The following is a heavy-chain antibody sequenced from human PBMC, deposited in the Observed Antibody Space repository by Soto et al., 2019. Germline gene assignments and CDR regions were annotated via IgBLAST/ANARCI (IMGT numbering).Heavy chain of an antibody. CDR2: IYYSGST. J-gene: IGHJ4*02. Sequence: SETLSLTCTVSDGSISSYYGSWIRQPTETGLEWIGYIYYSGSTNYNPSLKSRVTISVDTSKNQFSLKLSSVTAADTAVYYCAREEGYCSSTSCPPDYWGQGTLVTVSS. CDR1: DGSISSYY. D-gene: IGHD2-2*01. V-gene: IGHV4-59*01. CDR3: AREEGYCSSTSCPPDY.